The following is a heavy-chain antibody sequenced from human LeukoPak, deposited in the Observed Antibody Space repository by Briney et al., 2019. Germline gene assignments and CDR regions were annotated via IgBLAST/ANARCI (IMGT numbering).Heavy chain of an antibody. D-gene: IGHD6-6*01. Sequence: GGSLRLSCAASGFTFSSYGMHWVRQAPGKGLEWVAFIRYDGSNKYYADSVKGRFTISRDNSKNTLYLQMNSLRAEDTAVYYCARESYSSSFPDYWGQGTLVTVSS. V-gene: IGHV3-30*02. CDR3: ARESYSSSFPDY. CDR2: IRYDGSNK. J-gene: IGHJ4*02. CDR1: GFTFSSYG.